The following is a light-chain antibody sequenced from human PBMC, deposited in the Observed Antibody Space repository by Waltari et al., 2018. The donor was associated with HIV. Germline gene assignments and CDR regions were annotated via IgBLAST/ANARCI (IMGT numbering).Light chain of an antibody. CDR2: EVS. CDR3: SSYTSSSTYVV. CDR1: SSDVGGYNY. V-gene: IGLV2-14*01. Sequence: QSALTQPASVSGSPGQSITISCTGTSSDVGGYNYVSWYQPHPGKAPKLMIYEVSNRPSGVSNRFSGSKSGNTASLTISGLQAEDEADYYCSSYTSSSTYVVFGGGTKLNVL. J-gene: IGLJ2*01.